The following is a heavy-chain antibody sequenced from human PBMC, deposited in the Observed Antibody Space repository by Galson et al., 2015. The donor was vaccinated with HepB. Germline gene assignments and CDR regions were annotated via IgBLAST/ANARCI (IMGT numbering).Heavy chain of an antibody. D-gene: IGHD3-22*01. CDR3: AKGGDASGYYLGAEYFHH. Sequence: LRLSCAASGLTFNSYAMSWVRQAPGKGLEWVSGINGRGGSTYYADSVKGRFTISRDNSKSTLYLQMNSLRAEDTAVYYCAKGGDASGYYLGAEYFHHWGQGTLVTVSS. CDR1: GLTFNSYA. V-gene: IGHV3-23*01. CDR2: INGRGGST. J-gene: IGHJ1*01.